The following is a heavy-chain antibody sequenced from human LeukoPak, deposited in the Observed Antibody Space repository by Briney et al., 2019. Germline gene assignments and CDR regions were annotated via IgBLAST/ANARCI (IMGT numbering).Heavy chain of an antibody. Sequence: GASVKVSCKASGYTFTSYGISWVRQAPGQGLEWMGWISAYNGNTNYAQKLQGRVTRTTDTSTSTAYMELRSLRSDDTAVYYCARDRRPSYYGSGSYYIGPEGAFDIWGQGTMVTVSS. J-gene: IGHJ3*02. CDR1: GYTFTSYG. D-gene: IGHD3-10*01. CDR2: ISAYNGNT. V-gene: IGHV1-18*01. CDR3: ARDRRPSYYGSGSYYIGPEGAFDI.